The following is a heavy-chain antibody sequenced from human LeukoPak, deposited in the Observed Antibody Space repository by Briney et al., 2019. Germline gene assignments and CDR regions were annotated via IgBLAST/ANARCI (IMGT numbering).Heavy chain of an antibody. V-gene: IGHV3-23*01. CDR3: ARPPFSSSWYYFDY. J-gene: IGHJ4*02. CDR2: ISGSGGST. D-gene: IGHD6-13*01. Sequence: QPGGSLRLSCAASGFTFSSYAMSWVRQAPGKGLEWVSAISGSGGSTYYADSVKGRFTISRDNSKSTLYLQMNSLRAEDTAVYYCARPPFSSSWYYFDYWGQGTLVTVSS. CDR1: GFTFSSYA.